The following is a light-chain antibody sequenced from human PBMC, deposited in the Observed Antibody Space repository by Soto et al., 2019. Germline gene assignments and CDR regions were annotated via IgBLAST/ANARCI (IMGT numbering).Light chain of an antibody. CDR2: EVS. J-gene: IGLJ2*01. V-gene: IGLV2-14*01. Sequence: QSALTQPASVSGSPGQSITLSCTGTSSDVGGYNYVSWYQQHPGKAPKIMIYEVSNRPSGVSNRFSGSKSGNTASLTISGLQAEDEADYYCSSYTSSNTVLFGEGTKLTVL. CDR3: SSYTSSNTVL. CDR1: SSDVGGYNY.